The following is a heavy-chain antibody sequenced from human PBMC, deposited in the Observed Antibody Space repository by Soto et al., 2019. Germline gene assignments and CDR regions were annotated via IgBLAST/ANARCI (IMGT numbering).Heavy chain of an antibody. V-gene: IGHV3-66*01. Sequence: GGSLRLSCAASGFTVSSNYMSWVRQAPGKGLEWVSVIYSGGSTYYADSVKGRFTISRDNSKNTLYLQMNSLRAEETAGYYCAREMTTVTAYYFDYWGQGTLVTVSS. CDR3: AREMTTVTAYYFDY. D-gene: IGHD4-17*01. CDR1: GFTVSSNY. J-gene: IGHJ4*02. CDR2: IYSGGST.